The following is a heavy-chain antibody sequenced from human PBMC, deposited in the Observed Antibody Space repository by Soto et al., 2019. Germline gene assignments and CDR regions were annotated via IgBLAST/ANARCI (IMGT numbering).Heavy chain of an antibody. CDR3: ARAPGSSGYSDFFDY. J-gene: IGHJ4*02. CDR2: IYSGGST. D-gene: IGHD3-22*01. CDR1: GFTVSSSY. Sequence: GGSLRLSCAASGFTVSSSYMSWVRQAPGQGLEWVLVIYSGGSTYYADSVKGRFTISRDNSKNTLYLQMNSLRAEDTAVYYCARAPGSSGYSDFFDYWGQGTLVIVSS. V-gene: IGHV3-53*01.